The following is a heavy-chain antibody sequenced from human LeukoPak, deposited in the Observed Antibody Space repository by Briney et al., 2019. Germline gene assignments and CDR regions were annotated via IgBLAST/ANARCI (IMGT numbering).Heavy chain of an antibody. J-gene: IGHJ4*02. Sequence: PGGSLRLSCAASGFSFSSYGMTWVGQAPGKGLEWVSVISGAGRSIYYADSVKGRFTISRDNSKNTLYLQMNSLRADDTAVYYCAKRSGGPSPFDYWGQGALVTVSS. CDR3: AKRSGGPSPFDY. CDR1: GFSFSSYG. D-gene: IGHD3-3*01. V-gene: IGHV3-23*01. CDR2: ISGAGRSI.